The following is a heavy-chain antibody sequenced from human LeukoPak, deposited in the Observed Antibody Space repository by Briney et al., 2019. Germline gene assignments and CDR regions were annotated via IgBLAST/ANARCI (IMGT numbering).Heavy chain of an antibody. Sequence: PSETLSLTCTVSGGSISSGGYYWSWIRQPPGKGLEWIGYIYHSGSTYYNPSLKSRVTISVDRSKNQFSLKLSSVTAADTAVYYCAREGDPSYGDYWGQGTLVTVSS. D-gene: IGHD1-26*01. CDR1: GGSISSGGYY. V-gene: IGHV4-30-2*01. J-gene: IGHJ4*02. CDR3: AREGDPSYGDY. CDR2: IYHSGST.